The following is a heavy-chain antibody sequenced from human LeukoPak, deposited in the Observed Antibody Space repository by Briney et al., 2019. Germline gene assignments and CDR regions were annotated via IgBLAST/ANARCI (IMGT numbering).Heavy chain of an antibody. V-gene: IGHV3-30*04. CDR3: AKGGAVVPAAVFDY. Sequence: PGRSLRLSCAASGFTFSSYAMHWVRQAPGKGLEWVAVISYDGSNKYYADSVKGRFTISRDNSKNTLYLQMNSLRAEDTAVYYCAKGGAVVPAAVFDYWGQGTLVTVSS. CDR1: GFTFSSYA. CDR2: ISYDGSNK. D-gene: IGHD2-2*01. J-gene: IGHJ4*02.